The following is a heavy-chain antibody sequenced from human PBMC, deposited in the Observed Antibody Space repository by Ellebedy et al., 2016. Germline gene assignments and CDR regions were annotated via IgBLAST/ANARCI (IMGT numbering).Heavy chain of an antibody. CDR1: GFTFSSYG. J-gene: IGHJ6*03. V-gene: IGHV3-30*18. D-gene: IGHD1-26*01. CDR3: AKGDSGSYFGYYYYYMDV. CDR2: ISYDGSNK. Sequence: GESLKISXAASGFTFSSYGMHWVRQAPGKGLEWVAVISYDGSNKYYADSVKGRFTISRDNSKNTLYLQMNSLRAEDTAVYYCAKGDSGSYFGYYYYYMDVWGKGTAVTVSS.